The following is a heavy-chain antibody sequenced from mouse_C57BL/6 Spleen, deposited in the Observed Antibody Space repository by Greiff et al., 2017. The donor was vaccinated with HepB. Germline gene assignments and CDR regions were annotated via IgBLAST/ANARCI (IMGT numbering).Heavy chain of an antibody. CDR1: GYTFTSYW. CDR2: IDPSDSYT. CDR3: ARSADAMDY. J-gene: IGHJ4*01. Sequence: QVQLQQPGAELVKPGASVKLSCKASGYTFTSYWMQWVKQRPGQGLEWIGEIDPSDSYTNYNQKFKGKATLTVDTSSSTAYMQRSSLTSEDSAVYYCARSADAMDYWGQGTSVTVSS. V-gene: IGHV1-50*01.